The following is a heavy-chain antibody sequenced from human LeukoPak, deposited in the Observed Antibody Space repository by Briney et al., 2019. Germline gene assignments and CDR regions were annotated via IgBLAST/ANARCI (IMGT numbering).Heavy chain of an antibody. CDR3: AVSRLGELSLDY. V-gene: IGHV1-2*04. CDR2: INPNSGGT. D-gene: IGHD3-16*01. Sequence: ASVKVSCKASGYTFTGYYMHWVRQAPGQGLEWMGWINPNSGGTNYAQKFQGWVTMTRDTSISTAYMELSRLRSDDTAVYYCAVSRLGELSLDYWGQGILVTVSS. CDR1: GYTFTGYY. J-gene: IGHJ4*02.